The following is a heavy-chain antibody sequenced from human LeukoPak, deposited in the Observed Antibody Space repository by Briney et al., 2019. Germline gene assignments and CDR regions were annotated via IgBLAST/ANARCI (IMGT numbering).Heavy chain of an antibody. CDR3: ARTQLPMGYFQH. J-gene: IGHJ1*01. CDR2: INHSGST. CDR1: VGSFSGYY. V-gene: IGHV4-34*01. D-gene: IGHD2-2*01. Sequence: SETLSLTCAVYVGSFSGYYWSWIRQPPGKGLEWIGEINHSGSTNYNPSLKSRVTISVDASKNQFSLKLSSVTAADTAVYYCARTQLPMGYFQHWGQGTLVTVSS.